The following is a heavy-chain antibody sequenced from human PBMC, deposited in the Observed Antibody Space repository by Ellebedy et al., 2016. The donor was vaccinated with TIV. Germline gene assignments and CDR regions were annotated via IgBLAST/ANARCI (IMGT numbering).Heavy chain of an antibody. J-gene: IGHJ4*02. CDR3: ARDLGSYGDYTGFDY. Sequence: PGGSLRLSCAASGFTFSSYGMHWVRQAPGKGLEWVAVIWYDGSNKYYADSVKGRFTISRDNSKNTLYLQMNSLRAEDTAVYYCARDLGSYGDYTGFDYWGQGTLVTVSS. CDR2: IWYDGSNK. V-gene: IGHV3-33*01. D-gene: IGHD4-17*01. CDR1: GFTFSSYG.